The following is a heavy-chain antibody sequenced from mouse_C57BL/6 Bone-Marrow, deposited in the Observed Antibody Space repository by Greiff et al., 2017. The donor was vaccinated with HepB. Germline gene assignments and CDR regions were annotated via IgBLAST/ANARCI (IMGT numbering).Heavy chain of an antibody. D-gene: IGHD1-1*01. V-gene: IGHV1-19*01. CDR1: GYTFTDYY. CDR3: ARRIRYYYGSSYGFDY. CDR2: INPYNGGT. Sequence: VQLQQSGPVLVKPGASVKMSCKASGYTFTDYYMNWVKQSHGKSLEWIGVINPYNGGTSYNQKFKGKATLTVDKSSSTAYMELNSLTSEDSAVYYCARRIRYYYGSSYGFDYWGQGTTLTVSS. J-gene: IGHJ2*01.